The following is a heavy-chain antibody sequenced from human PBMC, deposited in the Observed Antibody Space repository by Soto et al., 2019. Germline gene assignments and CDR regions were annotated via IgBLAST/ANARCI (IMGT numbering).Heavy chain of an antibody. CDR1: GYTFTSYA. J-gene: IGHJ6*02. Sequence: ASVKVSCKASGYTFTSYAMHWVRQAPGQRLEWMGWINAGNGNTKYSQKFQGRVTITRDTSASTAYMELSSLRSEDTAAYYCARVNGGNSDYYYYYGMDVWGQGTTVTVSS. D-gene: IGHD2-21*02. V-gene: IGHV1-3*01. CDR2: INAGNGNT. CDR3: ARVNGGNSDYYYYYGMDV.